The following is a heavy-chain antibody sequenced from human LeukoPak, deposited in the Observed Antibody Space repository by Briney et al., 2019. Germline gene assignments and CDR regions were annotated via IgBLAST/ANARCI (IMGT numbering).Heavy chain of an antibody. V-gene: IGHV4-34*01. CDR2: INHSGST. D-gene: IGHD3-10*01. Sequence: SETLSLTCAVYGVSFSGYYWSWIRQPPGKGLEWIGEINHSGSTNYNPSLKSRVTISVDTSKNQFSLKLSSVTAADTAVYYCARAPWIYGSGSYYDAFDIWGQGTMVTVSS. CDR1: GVSFSGYY. CDR3: ARAPWIYGSGSYYDAFDI. J-gene: IGHJ3*02.